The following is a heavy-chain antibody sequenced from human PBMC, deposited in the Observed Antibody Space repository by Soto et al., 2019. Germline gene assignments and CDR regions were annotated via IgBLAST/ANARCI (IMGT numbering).Heavy chain of an antibody. CDR1: GFTFSSYA. V-gene: IGHV3-23*01. D-gene: IGHD4-17*01. CDR3: AKDDDYGGNEHSAW. Sequence: EVQLLESGGGLVQPGWSLRLSCAASGFTFSSYAMSWVRQAPGKGLEWVSAISGSGGSTYYADSVKGRFTISRDNSKNTLYLQNNSLRAEDTAVYYCAKDDDYGGNEHSAWWGQGTLVTVSS. CDR2: ISGSGGST. J-gene: IGHJ4*02.